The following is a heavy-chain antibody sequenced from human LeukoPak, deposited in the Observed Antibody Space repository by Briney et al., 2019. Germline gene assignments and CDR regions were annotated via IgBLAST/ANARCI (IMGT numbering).Heavy chain of an antibody. CDR3: ARRGHGYGSPFDY. D-gene: IGHD5-18*01. V-gene: IGHV3-66*04. CDR1: GFTVSSNY. CDR2: IYSGGST. Sequence: GGSLRPSCAASGFTVSSNYMSWVRQAPGKGLEWVSMIYSGGSTYYADSVKGRFTISRDNSKNTLDLQMNSLRAEDTAVYYCARRGHGYGSPFDYWGQGTLVTVSS. J-gene: IGHJ4*02.